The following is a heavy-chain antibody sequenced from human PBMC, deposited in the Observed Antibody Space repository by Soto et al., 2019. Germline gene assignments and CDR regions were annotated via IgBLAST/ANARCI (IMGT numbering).Heavy chain of an antibody. CDR1: GFTFSSYA. D-gene: IGHD4-4*01. V-gene: IGHV3-23*01. J-gene: IGHJ6*02. CDR3: AKKHDYSTPEYYYYGMDV. CDR2: ISGSGGST. Sequence: GGSLRLSCAASGFTFSSYAMSWVRQAPGKGLEWVSAISGSGGSTYYADSVKGRFTISRDNSKSTLYLQMNSLRAEDTAVYYCAKKHDYSTPEYYYYGMDVWGQGTTVTVSS.